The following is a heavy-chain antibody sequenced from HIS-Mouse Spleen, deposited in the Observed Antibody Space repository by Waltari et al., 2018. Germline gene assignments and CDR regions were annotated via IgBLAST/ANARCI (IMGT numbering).Heavy chain of an antibody. CDR2: IYYSGST. CDR1: GGSISSYY. V-gene: IGHV4-59*08. Sequence: QVQLQESGPGLVKPSETLSLTCTVSGGSISSYYWSWIRQPPGKGLEWIGYIYYSGSTNHNPSLKRRVTISVDTSKNQFSLKLSSVTAADTAVYYCAAPGYSSSWYAFDIWGQGTMVTVSS. J-gene: IGHJ3*02. D-gene: IGHD6-13*01. CDR3: AAPGYSSSWYAFDI.